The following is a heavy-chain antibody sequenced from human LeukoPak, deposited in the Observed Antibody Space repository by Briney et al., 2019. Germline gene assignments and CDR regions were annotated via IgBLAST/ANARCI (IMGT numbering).Heavy chain of an antibody. D-gene: IGHD3-16*01. Sequence: PGGSLRLSCAASGFMFNSYVMNWARQAPGEGLEWVASINHNGNVNYYVDSVKGRFTISRDNAKNSLYLQMSNLRAEDTAVYFRARGGGLDVWGQGATVTVSS. CDR1: GFMFNSYV. CDR2: INHNGNVN. CDR3: ARGGGLDV. J-gene: IGHJ6*02. V-gene: IGHV3-7*03.